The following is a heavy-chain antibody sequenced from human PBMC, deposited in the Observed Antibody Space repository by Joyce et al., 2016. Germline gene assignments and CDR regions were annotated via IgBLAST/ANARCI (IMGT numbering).Heavy chain of an antibody. CDR2: ILGNGSGA. D-gene: IGHD3-16*01. V-gene: IGHV3-74*01. CDR1: EITFSSRW. Sequence: EVQLVESGGGPVQLGGSLRLSCAASEITFSSRWMHWVRQVPGKGLEWVSRILGNGSGATYADSVKGRFTISRDNAKNTLYLQMNSLRAEDTAVYYCARDYYGRIDYWGQGTVVTVSS. J-gene: IGHJ4*02. CDR3: ARDYYGRIDY.